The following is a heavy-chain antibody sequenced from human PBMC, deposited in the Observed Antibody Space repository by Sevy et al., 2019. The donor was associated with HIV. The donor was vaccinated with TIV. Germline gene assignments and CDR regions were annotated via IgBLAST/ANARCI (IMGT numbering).Heavy chain of an antibody. J-gene: IGHJ4*02. D-gene: IGHD1-26*01. CDR2: FKSKIHGGTT. CDR1: GFIFGDYG. CDR3: TRWSGSQSIFDY. Sequence: GGSLRLSCTASGFIFGDYGMSWVRQAPGKGLEWIAFFKSKIHGGTTENAASVKGRFTISRDDSTNIVYLQMSNVKTADTDVYYCTRWSGSQSIFDYWGQGTLVNVSS. V-gene: IGHV3-49*04.